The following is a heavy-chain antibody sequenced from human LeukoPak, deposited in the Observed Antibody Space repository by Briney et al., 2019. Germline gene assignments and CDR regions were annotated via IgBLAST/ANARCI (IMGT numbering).Heavy chain of an antibody. V-gene: IGHV1-2*02. D-gene: IGHD2-21*01. CDR3: ARDYAMVVIAEESPGLDY. CDR1: GYTFTGYY. Sequence: GASVKVSCKASGYTFTGYYMHWVRQAPGQGLEWMGWINPNSGGTNYAQKFQGRVTMTRDTSISTAYMELSRLRSDDTAVYYCARDYAMVVIAEESPGLDYWGQGTLVTVSS. J-gene: IGHJ4*02. CDR2: INPNSGGT.